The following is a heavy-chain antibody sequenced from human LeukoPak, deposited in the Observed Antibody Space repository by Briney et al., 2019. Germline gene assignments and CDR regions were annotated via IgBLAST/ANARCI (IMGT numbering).Heavy chain of an antibody. V-gene: IGHV4-59*08. Sequence: SETLSLTCTVSGGSISSYYWSWIRQPPGKGLEWIGYIYYSGSTNYNPSLKSRVTISVDTSKNQFSLKLSSVIAADTVGYYCAGTLHYYDSSGYYSYFDCWGQGTLVTVSS. CDR1: GGSISSYY. CDR2: IYYSGST. CDR3: AGTLHYYDSSGYYSYFDC. D-gene: IGHD3-22*01. J-gene: IGHJ4*02.